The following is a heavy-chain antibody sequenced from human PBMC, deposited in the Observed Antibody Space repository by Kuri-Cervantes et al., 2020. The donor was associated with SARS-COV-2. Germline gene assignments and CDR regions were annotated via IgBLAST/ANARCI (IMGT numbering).Heavy chain of an antibody. J-gene: IGHJ5*02. CDR2: INHSGST. CDR1: GGSFSGYY. CDR3: ARLMVRGEGNWFDP. Sequence: GSLRLSCAVYGGSFSGYYWSWIRQPPGKGLEWIGEINHSGSTNYNPSLKSRITISVDRSKNQFSLKLSSVTAADTAVYYCARLMVRGEGNWFDPWGQGTLVTVSS. V-gene: IGHV4-34*01. D-gene: IGHD3-10*01.